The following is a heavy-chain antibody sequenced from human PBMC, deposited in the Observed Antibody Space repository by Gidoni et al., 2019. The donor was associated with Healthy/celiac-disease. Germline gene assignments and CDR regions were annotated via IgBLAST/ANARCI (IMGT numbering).Heavy chain of an antibody. J-gene: IGHJ4*02. Sequence: EVQLVESGGGLVKPGGSLTPSCAASRFTFSSYYMTCVRQAPGKGLDWVSSISSSSSYKYCADSVKGSLTISRDNAKNSLYLQMNSLRAEDTAVYYCARDWAPVYYGDFSGTDYWGQGTLVTVSS. CDR2: ISSSSSYK. V-gene: IGHV3-21*01. D-gene: IGHD4-17*01. CDR3: ARDWAPVYYGDFSGTDY. CDR1: RFTFSSYY.